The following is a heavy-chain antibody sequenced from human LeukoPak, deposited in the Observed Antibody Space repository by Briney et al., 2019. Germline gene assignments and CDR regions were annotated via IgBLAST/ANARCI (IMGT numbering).Heavy chain of an antibody. D-gene: IGHD6-19*01. Sequence: GGSLRLSCAASGFSFSFSNMSWIRQAPGKGLEWVSYISSSGSTIYYADSVKGRFTISRDNAKNSLYLQMNSLRAEDTAVYYCARDEPRYSSGWYVCWGQGTLVTVSS. J-gene: IGHJ4*02. CDR1: GFSFSFSN. CDR3: ARDEPRYSSGWYVC. V-gene: IGHV3-11*04. CDR2: ISSSGSTI.